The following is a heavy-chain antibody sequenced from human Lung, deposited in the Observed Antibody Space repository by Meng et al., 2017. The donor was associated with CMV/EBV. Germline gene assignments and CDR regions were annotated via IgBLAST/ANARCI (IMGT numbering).Heavy chain of an antibody. CDR3: LRGSGGSV. CDR2: IPHRGSS. V-gene: IGHV4-4*02. D-gene: IGHD3-10*01. J-gene: IGHJ1*01. CDR1: WGSIANHNW. Sequence: VQLRGPGPASVKPAGSLASICAGTWGSIANHNWWAWVRQTPGKGLEWIGEIPHRGSSAYTPSLKSRVSMSIDKSKNQFSLKLTSVTAADMAVYHCLRGSGGSVWGQGTLVTVSS.